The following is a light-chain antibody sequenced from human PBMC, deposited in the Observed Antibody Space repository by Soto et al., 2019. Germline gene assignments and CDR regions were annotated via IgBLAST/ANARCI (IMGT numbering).Light chain of an antibody. Sequence: QYALTQPRSVSGSPGQSVTISCTGTSSDVGGYNFVSWYQQHPGKAHKLMIYDVTKRPSGVPDRFSGSKSGNTASLTISGLQAEDEADYYCCSYAGSYTLVFGGGTKLTVL. CDR1: SSDVGGYNF. J-gene: IGLJ2*01. CDR3: CSYAGSYTLV. CDR2: DVT. V-gene: IGLV2-11*01.